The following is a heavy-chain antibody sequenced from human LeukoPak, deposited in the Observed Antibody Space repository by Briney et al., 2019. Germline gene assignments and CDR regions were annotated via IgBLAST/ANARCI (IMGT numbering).Heavy chain of an antibody. D-gene: IGHD4/OR15-4a*01. CDR2: ISYDGSNK. J-gene: IGHJ4*02. V-gene: IGHV3-30*18. CDR1: GFTFSSYG. CDR3: AKEFDGYGDYFDY. Sequence: GGSLRLSCAASGFTFSSYGMHWVRQAPGKGLEWVAVISYDGSNKYYADSVKGRFTISRDNSKNTLYLQMNSLRAEDTAVYYCAKEFDGYGDYFDYWGQGTLVTVSS.